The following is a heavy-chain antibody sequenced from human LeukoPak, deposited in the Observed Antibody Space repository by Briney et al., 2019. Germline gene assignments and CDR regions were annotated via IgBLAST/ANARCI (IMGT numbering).Heavy chain of an antibody. V-gene: IGHV3-66*01. CDR2: IYSGGST. J-gene: IGHJ4*02. CDR1: GLTVSNNY. Sequence: PGGSLRLSCAVSGLTVSNNYMSWVRQAPGKGLEWVSVIYSGGSTYYADSVKGRFTISRDNSKNTLYLQMNSLRAEDTAVYYCARDSRGSGWYRIDYRGQGTLVTVSS. D-gene: IGHD6-19*01. CDR3: ARDSRGSGWYRIDY.